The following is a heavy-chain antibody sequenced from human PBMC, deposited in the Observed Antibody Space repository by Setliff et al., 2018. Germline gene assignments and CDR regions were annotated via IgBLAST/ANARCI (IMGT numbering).Heavy chain of an antibody. CDR2: IYSGDRNT. D-gene: IGHD1-7*01. CDR3: AKPQVELRWGFES. Sequence: AGGSLRLSCAASGFTFSTYAMSWVRQAPGKGLEWVSTIYSGDRNTFYTDSVKGRFTIFRDGSKNTLFLHMTSLRAEDTAVYYCAKPQVELRWGFESWGQGTQVTVSS. CDR1: GFTFSTYA. V-gene: IGHV3-23*03. J-gene: IGHJ4*02.